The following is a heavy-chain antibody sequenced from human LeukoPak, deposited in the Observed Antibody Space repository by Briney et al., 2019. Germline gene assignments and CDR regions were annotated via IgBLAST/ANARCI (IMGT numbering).Heavy chain of an antibody. J-gene: IGHJ4*02. CDR1: GFTFSNYA. CDR3: AKRLFGSSSWYYFDY. Sequence: GGSLRLSCAASGFTFSNYAMSWVRQAPGKGLEWVSTISSGSGNTYYADSVRGRFTISRDNSKSTLFLQMNSLRAEDTAVYYCAKRLFGSSSWYYFDYWGQGTLVTVSS. CDR2: ISSGSGNT. V-gene: IGHV3-23*01. D-gene: IGHD6-13*01.